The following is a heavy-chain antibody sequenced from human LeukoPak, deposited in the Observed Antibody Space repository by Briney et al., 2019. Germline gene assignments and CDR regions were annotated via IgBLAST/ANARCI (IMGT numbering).Heavy chain of an antibody. CDR1: GGSFSGCY. CDR3: ARNLDYYDSSGYYLPDYYYYGMDV. Sequence: SETLSLTCAVYGGSFSGCYWSWIRQPPVKGLEWIGEINHSGSTNYNPSLKSRVTISVDTSKNQFSLKLSSVTAADTAVYYCARNLDYYDSSGYYLPDYYYYGMDVWGQGTTVTVSS. D-gene: IGHD3-22*01. V-gene: IGHV4-34*01. CDR2: INHSGST. J-gene: IGHJ6*02.